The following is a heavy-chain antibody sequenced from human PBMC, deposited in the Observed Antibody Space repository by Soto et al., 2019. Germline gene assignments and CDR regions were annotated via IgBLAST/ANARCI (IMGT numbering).Heavy chain of an antibody. Sequence: GASVKVSCKASGYTFTSYGISWVRQAPGQGLEWMGWISAYNGSTNYAQKLQGRVTMTTDTSTSTAYMEVRSLRSDDTAVYYCARAGLGVPGTGYGMDVWGQGTTVTVS. CDR2: ISAYNGST. CDR1: GYTFTSYG. CDR3: ARAGLGVPGTGYGMDV. D-gene: IGHD6-19*01. J-gene: IGHJ6*02. V-gene: IGHV1-18*01.